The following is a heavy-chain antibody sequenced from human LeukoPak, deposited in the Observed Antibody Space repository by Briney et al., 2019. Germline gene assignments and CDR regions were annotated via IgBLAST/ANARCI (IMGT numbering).Heavy chain of an antibody. D-gene: IGHD5-18*01. Sequence: NPSETLSLTCTVSGGSINNYYWSWIRQPPGKGLEWIGYIYYSGGDMNYNPSLKSRLTISVDTSKNQISLMLTSMTAADTAVYYCARQPAATAAFDTWAQGTMVTVSS. J-gene: IGHJ3*02. CDR2: IYYSGGDM. CDR3: ARQPAATAAFDT. V-gene: IGHV4-59*08. CDR1: GGSINNYY.